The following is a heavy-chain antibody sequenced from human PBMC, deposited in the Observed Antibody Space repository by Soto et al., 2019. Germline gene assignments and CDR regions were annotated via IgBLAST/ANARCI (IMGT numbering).Heavy chain of an antibody. J-gene: IGHJ3*02. CDR2: IYPGDSDT. CDR1: GYSFSTSW. D-gene: IGHD6-13*01. Sequence: SGESLKISCKGSGYSFSTSWIGWVRQTPGKGLEWMGVIYPGDSDTRYSPSLQGQVTISADKSSSAAYLQWSSLQASDTATYYCARSLVNGTYEAFDIWGQGTMVTVSS. CDR3: ARSLVNGTYEAFDI. V-gene: IGHV5-51*01.